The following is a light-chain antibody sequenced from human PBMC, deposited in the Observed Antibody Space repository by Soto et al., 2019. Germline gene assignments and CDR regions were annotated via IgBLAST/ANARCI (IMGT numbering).Light chain of an antibody. CDR3: QQYNNWPPPFT. CDR1: QSVSSN. J-gene: IGKJ3*01. Sequence: EIVMTQSPATLSVSPGERATLSCRASQSVSSNLAWYQQKPGQAPRLIIYGASTRATGIPARFSGSGSGTEFTLTISSLQSEDFAVYYCQQYNNWPPPFTFGPGTKVDIK. V-gene: IGKV3-15*01. CDR2: GAS.